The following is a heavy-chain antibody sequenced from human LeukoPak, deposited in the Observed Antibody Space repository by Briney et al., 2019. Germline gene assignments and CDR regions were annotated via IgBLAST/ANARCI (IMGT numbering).Heavy chain of an antibody. J-gene: IGHJ4*02. CDR1: GFTFDDYA. CDR2: ISWDGGST. CDR3: AKEGYCSSTSCSGGDYFDY. Sequence: SGGSLRLSCAASGFTFDDYAMHWVRQAPGKGLEWVSLISWDGGSTYYADSVKGRFTISRDNSKNSLYLQMNSLRAEDTALYYCAKEGYCSSTSCSGGDYFDYWGQGTLVTVSS. D-gene: IGHD2-2*01. V-gene: IGHV3-43D*03.